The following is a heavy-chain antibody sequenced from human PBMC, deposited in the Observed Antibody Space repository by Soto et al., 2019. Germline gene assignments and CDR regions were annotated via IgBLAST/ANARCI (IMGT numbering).Heavy chain of an antibody. V-gene: IGHV1-18*01. J-gene: IGHJ4*02. Sequence: AAVKVPCKACGCPFDTYGINWVRQAPGQRPEWMGWISAYNGQTDYAQNFQGRVTMATDKSISTAYLQWSSLKASDTAMYYCARGAAMVTRFFDYWGRGTLGTVSS. D-gene: IGHD5-18*01. CDR2: ISAYNGQT. CDR3: ARGAAMVTRFFDY. CDR1: GCPFDTYG.